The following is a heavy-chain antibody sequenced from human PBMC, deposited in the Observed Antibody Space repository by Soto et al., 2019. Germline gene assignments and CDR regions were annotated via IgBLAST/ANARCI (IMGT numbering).Heavy chain of an antibody. D-gene: IGHD6-6*01. V-gene: IGHV3-30-3*01. CDR2: ISYDGSNK. Sequence: GGSLRLSCAASGFTLSSYAMHWVRQAPGKGLEWVAVISYDGSNKYYADSVKGRFTISRENSKNTLYLQMNSLRAEDTVLFYRARPTGIAYSSSFDYWGQGTLVTVSS. CDR1: GFTLSSYA. CDR3: ARPTGIAYSSSFDY. J-gene: IGHJ4*02.